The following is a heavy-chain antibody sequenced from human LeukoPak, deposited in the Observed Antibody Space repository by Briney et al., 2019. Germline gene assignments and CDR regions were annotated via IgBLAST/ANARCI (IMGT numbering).Heavy chain of an antibody. CDR3: ARDRRDGYNHYYMDV. V-gene: IGHV1-2*02. CDR1: GYTFTGYY. D-gene: IGHD5-24*01. Sequence: ASVKVSCKASGYTFTGYYMHWVRQAPGQGLEGMGWTEHNSGRTNYQQTLTGRVTMTRDTSISPGYMELSRLTSDDTAVYYCARDRRDGYNHYYMDVWGKGTTVTVSS. CDR2: TEHNSGRT. J-gene: IGHJ6*03.